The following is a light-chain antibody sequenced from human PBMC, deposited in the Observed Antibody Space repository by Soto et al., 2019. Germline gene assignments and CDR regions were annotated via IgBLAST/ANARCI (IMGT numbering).Light chain of an antibody. V-gene: IGKV1-5*03. J-gene: IGKJ1*01. CDR3: QQYNSYSEA. Sequence: DIHITKSVSTLSGSVGDRVTITCWASQNIMSWLACYQQKPGKAPKLLIYKASSLESGVPARFSGSGSGTEFTLTISSLQPDDFAAYYCQQYNSYSEAFGQGAKVDI. CDR1: QNIMSW. CDR2: KAS.